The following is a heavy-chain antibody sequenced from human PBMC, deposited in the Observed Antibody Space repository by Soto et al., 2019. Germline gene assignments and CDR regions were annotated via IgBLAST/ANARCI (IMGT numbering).Heavy chain of an antibody. D-gene: IGHD3-16*01. CDR2: IYYTGST. Sequence: SETLSLTCTVSGGTISSYYWSWIRQPPGKGLEWIGYIYYTGSTNYNPSLKSRVTISVDTSKNQFSLKLSSVTAADTAVYYCARAWGEAFDFWGQGTLVTVSS. V-gene: IGHV4-59*01. J-gene: IGHJ4*02. CDR3: ARAWGEAFDF. CDR1: GGTISSYY.